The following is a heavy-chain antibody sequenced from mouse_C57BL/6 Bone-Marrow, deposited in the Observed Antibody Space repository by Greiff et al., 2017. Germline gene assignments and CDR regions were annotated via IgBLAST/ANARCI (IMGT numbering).Heavy chain of an antibody. CDR3: ALSIYYDYGGRTAY. D-gene: IGHD2-4*01. CDR2: IDPSDSYT. V-gene: IGHV1-69*01. J-gene: IGHJ3*01. CDR1: GYTFTTYC. Sequence: VQLQQPGAELVMPGASVKLSCKASGYTFTTYCMHWVKQRHGQGLEWIGEIDPSDSYTNYNQKFKGKSTFTVENSSSTDYMQLSSLTSDDSAVYYCALSIYYDYGGRTAYWGQGTLVTVSA.